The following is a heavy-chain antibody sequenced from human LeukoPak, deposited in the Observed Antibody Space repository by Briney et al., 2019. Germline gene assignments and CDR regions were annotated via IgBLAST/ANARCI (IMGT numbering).Heavy chain of an antibody. Sequence: GGSLILSSAASGFTFSTYSMHWVRQAPGKGLEWVSSISGSSSYRYYADSVQGRFTISRDNAKNSLYLQMGSLRAEDTAVYYCARDLIAVANKRREKGDYWGQGTLVTVSS. J-gene: IGHJ4*02. CDR1: GFTFSTYS. D-gene: IGHD6-19*01. CDR3: ARDLIAVANKRREKGDY. CDR2: ISGSSSYR. V-gene: IGHV3-21*01.